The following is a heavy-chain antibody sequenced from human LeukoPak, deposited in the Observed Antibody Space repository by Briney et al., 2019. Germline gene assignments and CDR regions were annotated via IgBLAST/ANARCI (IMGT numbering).Heavy chain of an antibody. CDR1: GFTFSRYW. J-gene: IGHJ4*02. D-gene: IGHD6-6*01. Sequence: GILRLSCAASGFTFSRYWMSWVRQAPGKGLEWVANIKQDGSEKDYVDSVKGRFTISRDNAKNSLYLQMNSLTAEDTAVYYCARESFAARWDWGQGTLVTVSS. V-gene: IGHV3-7*01. CDR2: IKQDGSEK. CDR3: ARESFAARWD.